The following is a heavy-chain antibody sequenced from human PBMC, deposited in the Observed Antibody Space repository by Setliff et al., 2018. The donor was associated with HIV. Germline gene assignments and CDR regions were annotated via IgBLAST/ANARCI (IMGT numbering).Heavy chain of an antibody. CDR1: GGSFSGYY. D-gene: IGHD1-1*01. Sequence: SETLSLTCAVYGGSFSGYYRGWIRQPPGKGLEWIGEINHGGITNYNPSLKSRVTISVDMSKNQYSLKLSSVTAADTAVYYCARKATTYYYFYYLDVWGKGTTVTVSS. V-gene: IGHV4-34*01. J-gene: IGHJ6*03. CDR2: INHGGIT. CDR3: ARKATTYYYFYYLDV.